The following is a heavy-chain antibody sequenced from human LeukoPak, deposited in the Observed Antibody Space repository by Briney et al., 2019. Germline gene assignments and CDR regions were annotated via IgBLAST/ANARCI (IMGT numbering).Heavy chain of an antibody. J-gene: IGHJ6*02. Sequence: GGSLRLSCAASGFTFSSYAVSWVRQAPGKGLEWVSGISGSGGSTYYADSVKGRFTISSDNSKNTLYLQMNSLRAEDTAVYYCAKDQRAGGYYYSLYGMDVWGQGTTLTVSS. CDR1: GFTFSSYA. V-gene: IGHV3-23*01. CDR3: AKDQRAGGYYYSLYGMDV. CDR2: ISGSGGST. D-gene: IGHD3-10*01.